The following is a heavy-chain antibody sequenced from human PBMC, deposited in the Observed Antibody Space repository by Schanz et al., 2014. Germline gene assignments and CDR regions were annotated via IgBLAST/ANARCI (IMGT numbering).Heavy chain of an antibody. CDR1: GFSFSNTW. J-gene: IGHJ6*03. CDR2: IKSKIDGGTT. D-gene: IGHD3-3*01. V-gene: IGHV3-15*01. CDR3: TTVERITIFEVVPYYYYYMDV. Sequence: EVQLVESGGGLVQSGGSLRLSCAASGFSFSNTWMNWVRQTPGKGLEWIGRIKSKIDGGTTDYAAPVKGRFTISRDDSKNTLYLQMNSLKTEDTAVYYCTTVERITIFEVVPYYYYYMDVWGKGTTVTVSS.